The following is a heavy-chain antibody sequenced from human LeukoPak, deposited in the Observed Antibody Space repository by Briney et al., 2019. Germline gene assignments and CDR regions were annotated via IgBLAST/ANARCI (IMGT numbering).Heavy chain of an antibody. D-gene: IGHD6-13*01. J-gene: IGHJ4*02. CDR2: MNPNSGNT. CDR3: ARVEKRGIAARGSFDY. Sequence: ASVKVSCKASGYTFTNYDINWVRQATGQGLEWMGWMNPNSGNTGYAQKFQGRVTITRNTSISTAYMELSGLSDEDTAVYYCARVEKRGIAARGSFDYWGQGTLVTVSS. V-gene: IGHV1-8*03. CDR1: GYTFTNYD.